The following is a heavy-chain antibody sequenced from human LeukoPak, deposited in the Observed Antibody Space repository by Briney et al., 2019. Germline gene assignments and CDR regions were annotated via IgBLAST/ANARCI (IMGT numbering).Heavy chain of an antibody. CDR1: GGSISSYY. J-gene: IGHJ4*02. V-gene: IGHV4-4*07. CDR2: ISTSGNT. CDR3: ASDSFYDSGGYFYY. Sequence: SETLSLTCTVSGGSISSYYWSWIRQPAGKGLQWIGRISTSGNTDYNPSLKSRVTMSVDTSKNQFSLKLTSVTAADTAVYYCASDSFYDSGGYFYYWGQGTPVTVSS. D-gene: IGHD3-22*01.